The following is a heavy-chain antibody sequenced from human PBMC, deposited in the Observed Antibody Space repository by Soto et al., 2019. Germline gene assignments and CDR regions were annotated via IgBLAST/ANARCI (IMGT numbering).Heavy chain of an antibody. V-gene: IGHV4-59*01. CDR3: ARYRREEVAGYTXDN. J-gene: IGHJ4*02. Sequence: PSDTLSLTFTVSGGSISSNYWTWIRQPPGKGLEWIVYVYNSGSTNYNHSLKSRVTISEETSKRQFSLKVKSMTAADTAVYYCARYRREEVAGYTXDNWGQGILVTXS. CDR2: VYNSGST. D-gene: IGHD2-15*01. CDR1: GGSISSNY.